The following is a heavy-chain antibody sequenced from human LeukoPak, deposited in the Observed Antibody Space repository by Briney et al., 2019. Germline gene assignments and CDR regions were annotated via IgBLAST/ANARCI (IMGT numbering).Heavy chain of an antibody. J-gene: IGHJ6*02. CDR2: ISYDGSNK. Sequence: PGGSLRLSCAASGFILSGYTMHWVRQAPGKGLDSVAVISYDGSNKYYADSVKGRFTISRDNSKNTLYLQINSLGVDDTALYYCARGATYAPYYYYGMDVWGRGTTVTVSS. D-gene: IGHD4-17*01. CDR3: ARGATYAPYYYYGMDV. V-gene: IGHV3-30*04. CDR1: GFILSGYT.